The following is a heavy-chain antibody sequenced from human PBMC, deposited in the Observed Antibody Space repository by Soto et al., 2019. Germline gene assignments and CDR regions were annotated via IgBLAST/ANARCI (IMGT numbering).Heavy chain of an antibody. CDR1: GGPLSDYY. J-gene: IGHJ6*03. CDR3: ARLKRITIYEVVSAEFYMDV. V-gene: IGHV4-59*08. CDR2: VYSSGST. Sequence: SETLSLTCSVSGGPLSDYYWSWVRQPPRKGLEWIGYVYSSGSTNYNSSLESRATISVDSSTNQFSLKLSSVTAADTAIYYCARLKRITIYEVVSAEFYMDVWGKGTTVTV. D-gene: IGHD3-3*01.